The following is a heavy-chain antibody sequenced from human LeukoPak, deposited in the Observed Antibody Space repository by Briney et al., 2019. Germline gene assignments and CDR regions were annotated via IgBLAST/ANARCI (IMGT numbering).Heavy chain of an antibody. CDR1: GGSFSGYY. Sequence: SETLSLTCAVYGGSFSGYYWTWIRQTPGKGLEWIGEINHRGSTNYNPSLESRVTISVDTSKNHFSLDLTSVTAADTAVYYCASGGWYRGYWGQGTLVTVSS. J-gene: IGHJ4*02. D-gene: IGHD2-15*01. CDR3: ASGGWYRGY. CDR2: INHRGST. V-gene: IGHV4-34*01.